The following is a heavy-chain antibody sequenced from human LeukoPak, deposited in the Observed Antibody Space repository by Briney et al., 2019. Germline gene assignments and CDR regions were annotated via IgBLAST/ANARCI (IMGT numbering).Heavy chain of an antibody. V-gene: IGHV4-59*01. CDR2: ISYSGNT. J-gene: IGHJ6*02. Sequence: PSETLSLTCTVSGGSISRYHWSWIRQPPGKGLEWIGYISYSGNTNYNPSLKSRVALSIDTSKNQFPLKLSSVTAADTAVYYCAGDGYYYGVDVWGQGTTVTVSS. CDR3: AGDGYYYGVDV. CDR1: GGSISRYH.